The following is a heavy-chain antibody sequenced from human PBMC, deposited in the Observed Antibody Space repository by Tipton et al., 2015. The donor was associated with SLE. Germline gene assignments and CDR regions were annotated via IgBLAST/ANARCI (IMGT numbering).Heavy chain of an antibody. CDR2: MNPNSGNT. D-gene: IGHD2-21*01. V-gene: IGHV1-8*01. CDR1: GYTFTSCD. J-gene: IGHJ4*02. CDR3: ARGALGASSIFPPGPAYFDY. Sequence: QSGAEVKKPGASVKVSCKASGYTFTSCDINWVRQATGQGLEWMGWMNPNSGNTGYAQKFQGRVTMTRNTSISTAYMELSSLRSEDTAVYYCARGALGASSIFPPGPAYFDYWGQGTLVTVSS.